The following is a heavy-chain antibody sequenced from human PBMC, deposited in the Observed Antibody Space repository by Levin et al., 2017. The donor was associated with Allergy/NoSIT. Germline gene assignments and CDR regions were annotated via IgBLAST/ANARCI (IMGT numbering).Heavy chain of an antibody. CDR2: IKPDESGK. V-gene: IGHV3-7*01. CDR1: GLTFSTAW. D-gene: IGHD3-3*01. Sequence: GGSLRLSCAVSGLTFSTAWMSWVRQAPGKGLEWVAKIKPDESGKYYVDSVKGRFTISRDNAKNSLYLQMNSLRAEDTAVYYCARDFWNAYDYWGQGALVTVSS. CDR3: ARDFWNAYDY. J-gene: IGHJ4*02.